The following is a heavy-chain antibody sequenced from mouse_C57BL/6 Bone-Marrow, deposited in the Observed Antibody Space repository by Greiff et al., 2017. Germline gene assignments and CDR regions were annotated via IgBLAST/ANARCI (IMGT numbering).Heavy chain of an antibody. V-gene: IGHV1-69*01. CDR2: IDPSDSYT. CDR1: GYTFTSYW. D-gene: IGHD2-4*01. Sequence: QVQLQQPGAELVMPGASVKLSCKASGYTFTSYWMHWVKQRPGQGLEWIGEIDPSDSYTNYNQKFKGKSTLTVDKSSSTAYMQLSSLTSEDSAVYYCARGGTGLPSWYFDVWGSGTTVTVSS. CDR3: ARGGTGLPSWYFDV. J-gene: IGHJ1*01.